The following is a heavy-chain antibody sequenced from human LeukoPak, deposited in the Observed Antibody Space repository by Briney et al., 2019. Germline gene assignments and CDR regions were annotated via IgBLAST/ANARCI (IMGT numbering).Heavy chain of an antibody. V-gene: IGHV3-23*01. J-gene: IGHJ4*02. CDR3: ARDSFTGGSGFFDY. D-gene: IGHD2-8*02. CDR1: GFAFSSYA. Sequence: GGSLRLSCAASGFAFSSYAMSWVRQAPGKGLEWVSGISGNGGGTYYADSVKGRFTISRDNSKNTLYLQMNSLRAEDTAVYYCARDSFTGGSGFFDYWGQGTLVTVSS. CDR2: ISGNGGGT.